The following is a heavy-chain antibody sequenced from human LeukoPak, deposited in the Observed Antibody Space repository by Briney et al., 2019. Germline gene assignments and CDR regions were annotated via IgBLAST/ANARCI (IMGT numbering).Heavy chain of an antibody. J-gene: IGHJ3*01. CDR1: GFKFSSYG. CDR2: ISNDERNT. V-gene: IGHV3-30*18. Sequence: GGSLRLSCAASGFKFSSYGMNWVRQAPGKGLEWVSIISNDERNTHYVDSVEGRFTISRDNSKNLLFLQMNSLRVEDTAIYYCAKNLYDDSGYYPNDALDVWGRRTMVIVSS. CDR3: AKNLYDDSGYYPNDALDV. D-gene: IGHD3-22*01.